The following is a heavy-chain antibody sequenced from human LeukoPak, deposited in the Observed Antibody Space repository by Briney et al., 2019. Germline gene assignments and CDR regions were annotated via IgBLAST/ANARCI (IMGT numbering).Heavy chain of an antibody. J-gene: IGHJ6*03. V-gene: IGHV5-51*01. Sequence: GESLQISCKGSGYSFTSYWIGWVRQLPGKGLEWMGIIYPGDSDTRYSPSFQGQVTISADKSISTAYLQWSSLKASDTAMYYCARLGTPRPYYMDVWGKGTTVTVSS. D-gene: IGHD1-1*01. CDR3: ARLGTPRPYYMDV. CDR2: IYPGDSDT. CDR1: GYSFTSYW.